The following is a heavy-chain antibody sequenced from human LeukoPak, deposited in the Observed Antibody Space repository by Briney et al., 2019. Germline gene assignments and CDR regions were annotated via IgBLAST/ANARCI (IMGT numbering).Heavy chain of an antibody. D-gene: IGHD6-19*01. J-gene: IGHJ4*02. CDR3: AKDPVVYHGGSGWHYFDY. CDR2: IGGSGYRT. CDR1: GLTFSSYA. Sequence: PGGSLRLSCAVSGLTFSSYAMSWVRQAPGRGPEWVSTIGGSGYRTYYADSVKGRFTISRDNSKKTLYLQMNSLRAEDTALYYCAKDPVVYHGGSGWHYFDYWGQGTLVTVSS. V-gene: IGHV3-23*01.